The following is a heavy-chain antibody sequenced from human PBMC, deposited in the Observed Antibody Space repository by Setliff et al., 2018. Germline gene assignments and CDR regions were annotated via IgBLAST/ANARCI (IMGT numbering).Heavy chain of an antibody. Sequence: SETLSLTCTVSGGSISSYYWSWIRQPPGKGLEWIGYIQKSGSANYNPSLMSRVTISVDTSRNQFSLKLRSVTAADTAVYYCARLSWDGLRYYGLDVWGQGATVTVS. J-gene: IGHJ6*02. D-gene: IGHD3-10*01. CDR1: GGSISSYY. CDR3: ARLSWDGLRYYGLDV. CDR2: IQKSGSA. V-gene: IGHV4-59*01.